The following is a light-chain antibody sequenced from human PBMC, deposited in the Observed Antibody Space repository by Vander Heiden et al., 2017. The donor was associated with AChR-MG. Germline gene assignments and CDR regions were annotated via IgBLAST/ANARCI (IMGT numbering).Light chain of an antibody. Sequence: QSSLTQPPSASGSPGQLVTISCTGTSRDVGGYNYVSWYQQPPGKAPKLMIYEVSKRPSGVPDRFSGSKSGNTASLTVSGLQAEDEADYYCSSFAGFNNFALFGGGTKLTVL. CDR1: SRDVGGYNY. J-gene: IGLJ2*01. CDR2: EVS. V-gene: IGLV2-8*01. CDR3: SSFAGFNNFAL.